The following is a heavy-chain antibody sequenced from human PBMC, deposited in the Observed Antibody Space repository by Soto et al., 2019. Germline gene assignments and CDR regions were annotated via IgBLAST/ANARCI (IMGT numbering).Heavy chain of an antibody. D-gene: IGHD2-15*01. Sequence: GALRLSCAASGFTFSSYWMSWVRQAPGKGLEWVANIKPDGSQKWYVDSVKGRFTISRDNAKKTLYLQMNSLRAEDTAVYYCAKVFGCSGDSCDIHFDYWGQGTLVTVSS. CDR1: GFTFSSYW. CDR2: IKPDGSQK. CDR3: AKVFGCSGDSCDIHFDY. J-gene: IGHJ4*02. V-gene: IGHV3-7*05.